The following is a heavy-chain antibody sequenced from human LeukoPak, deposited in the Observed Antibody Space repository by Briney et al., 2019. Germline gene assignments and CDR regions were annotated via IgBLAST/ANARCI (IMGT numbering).Heavy chain of an antibody. V-gene: IGHV3-30*02. Sequence: GGSLRLSCAASGFTFSDYGIHWVRQAPGKGLEWVAFIRYDGTNKYYADSVKGRFTISRDNSKNTLYLQMDSLRPEDSAVYYCARGGHYNILTGFRDRFLGFDYWGQGTLVTVSS. J-gene: IGHJ4*02. D-gene: IGHD3-9*01. CDR1: GFTFSDYG. CDR2: IRYDGTNK. CDR3: ARGGHYNILTGFRDRFLGFDY.